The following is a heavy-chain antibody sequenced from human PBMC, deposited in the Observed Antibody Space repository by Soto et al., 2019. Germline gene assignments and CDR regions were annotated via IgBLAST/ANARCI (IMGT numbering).Heavy chain of an antibody. D-gene: IGHD3-10*01. CDR3: ATKPYGSGSYYRPFGY. V-gene: IGHV1-24*01. CDR1: GYTLTELS. CDR2: FDPEDGET. Sequence: VKVSCKVSGYTLTELSMHWVRQAPGKGLEWMGGFDPEDGETIYAQKFQGRVTMTEDTSTDTAYMELSSLRSEDTAVYYCATKPYGSGSYYRPFGYWGQGTLVTVSS. J-gene: IGHJ4*02.